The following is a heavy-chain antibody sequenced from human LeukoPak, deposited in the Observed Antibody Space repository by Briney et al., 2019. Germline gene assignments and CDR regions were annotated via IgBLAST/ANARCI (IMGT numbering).Heavy chain of an antibody. CDR2: INHSGSA. Sequence: SETLSLTCAVSGGSFSGYYWTWIRQLPGKGLEWIGEINHSGSANYNPSLKSRVTISLDTSKNQFSLKLSSVTAADTAVYYCARGQGTVTTHWGQGTLVTVSS. CDR3: ARGQGTVTTH. V-gene: IGHV4-34*01. D-gene: IGHD4-17*01. J-gene: IGHJ4*02. CDR1: GGSFSGYY.